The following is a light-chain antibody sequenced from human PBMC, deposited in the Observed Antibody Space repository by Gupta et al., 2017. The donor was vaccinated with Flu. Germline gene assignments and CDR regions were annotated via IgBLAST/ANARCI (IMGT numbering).Light chain of an antibody. Sequence: PATLSVSPGDRVTLTCRASQSISSNLAWYQQKPGKAPKLLIYGASSLSSGIPSRFSGSGSGTDFTLTISSLQSEDFATYYCQQNNNSPPTFGQGTKVEIK. CDR1: QSISSN. CDR2: GAS. V-gene: IGKV3-15*01. J-gene: IGKJ1*01. CDR3: QQNNNSPPT.